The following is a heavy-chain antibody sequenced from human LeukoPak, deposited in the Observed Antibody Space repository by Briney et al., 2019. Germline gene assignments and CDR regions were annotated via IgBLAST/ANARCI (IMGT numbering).Heavy chain of an antibody. CDR2: IYHSGST. CDR1: GGSISSGYY. Sequence: SETLSLTCTVSGGSISSGYYWGWIRQPPGKGLEWIGSIYHSGSTYYNPSLKSRVAISVDTSKNQFSLKLSSVTAADTAVYYCARVGLDIVVVPAAIIGYMDVWGKGTTVTVSS. J-gene: IGHJ6*03. D-gene: IGHD2-2*02. CDR3: ARVGLDIVVVPAAIIGYMDV. V-gene: IGHV4-38-2*02.